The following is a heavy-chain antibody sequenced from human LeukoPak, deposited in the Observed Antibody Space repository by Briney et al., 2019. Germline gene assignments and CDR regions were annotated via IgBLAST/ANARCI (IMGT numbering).Heavy chain of an antibody. V-gene: IGHV1-8*03. CDR3: ARTTSLTASGSDY. J-gene: IGHJ4*02. CDR2: MNPYSGDR. CDR1: GYTFTSYH. D-gene: IGHD4-17*01. Sequence: ASVKVPCKTSGYTFTSYHINWVRQATGQGLEWMGWMNPYSGDRGYAQKFQGRVSITSDTSISTAYMELSSLRSEDTAVYFCARTTSLTASGSDYWGQGTLVTVSS.